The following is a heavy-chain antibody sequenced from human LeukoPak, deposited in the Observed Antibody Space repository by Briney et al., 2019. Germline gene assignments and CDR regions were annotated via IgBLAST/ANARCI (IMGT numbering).Heavy chain of an antibody. Sequence: SETLSLTCTVSGGSISSGGYYWSWIRQHPGKGLEWIGYIYYSGSTYYNPSLKSRVTISVDTSKNQFSLKLSSVTAADTAVYYCARAYYDSSGYNSWGQGTLVTVSS. CDR2: IYYSGST. V-gene: IGHV4-31*03. CDR1: GGSISSGGYY. CDR3: ARAYYDSSGYNS. J-gene: IGHJ5*02. D-gene: IGHD3-22*01.